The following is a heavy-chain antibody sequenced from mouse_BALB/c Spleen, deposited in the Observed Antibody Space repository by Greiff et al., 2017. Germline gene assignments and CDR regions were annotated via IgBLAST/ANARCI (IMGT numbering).Heavy chain of an antibody. Sequence: QVHVKQSGPELVKPGASVRISCKASGYTFTSYYIHWVKQRPGQGLEWIGWIYPGNVNTKYNEKFKGKATLTADKSSSTAYMQLSSLTSEDSAVYFCARGEADYGYSDYWGQGTTLTVSS. D-gene: IGHD1-2*01. CDR2: IYPGNVNT. J-gene: IGHJ2*01. CDR1: GYTFTSYY. CDR3: ARGEADYGYSDY. V-gene: IGHV1S56*01.